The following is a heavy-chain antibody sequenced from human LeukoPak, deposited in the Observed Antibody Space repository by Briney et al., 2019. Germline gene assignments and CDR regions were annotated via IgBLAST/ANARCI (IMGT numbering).Heavy chain of an antibody. D-gene: IGHD2-2*01. Sequence: SETLSLTCTVSGGSISGYYWSWIRQPPGRGLEWIGHIYFIGSTNYNPSLKSRVTISGDTSNNQFSLKLTSVTAADTAMYYCARSSTSRFDPWGQGTLVTVSS. J-gene: IGHJ5*02. CDR3: ARSSTSRFDP. V-gene: IGHV4-59*01. CDR1: GGSISGYY. CDR2: IYFIGST.